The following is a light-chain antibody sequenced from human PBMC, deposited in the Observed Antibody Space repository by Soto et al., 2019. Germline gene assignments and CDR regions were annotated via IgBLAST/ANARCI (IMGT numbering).Light chain of an antibody. CDR1: SSDVGGYNY. Sequence: QSVLTQPPSGSGSPGQSVAISCTGTSSDVGGYNYVSWYQQHPGKAPKLMIYEVNKRPSGVPDRFSGSKSGNTASLTVSGLQAEDEADYSCSSYAGSSPVLAAGTKVTVL. CDR3: SSYAGSSPV. CDR2: EVN. J-gene: IGLJ1*01. V-gene: IGLV2-8*01.